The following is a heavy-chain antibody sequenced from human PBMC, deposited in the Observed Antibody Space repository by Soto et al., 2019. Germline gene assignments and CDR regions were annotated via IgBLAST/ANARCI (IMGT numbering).Heavy chain of an antibody. V-gene: IGHV4-38-2*01. D-gene: IGHD2-2*02. CDR3: VSRPTCSSTSCYTDWFDP. Sequence: SETLSLTCAVSGYSISSGYYWGWIRQPPGKGLEWIGSIYHSGSTYYNPSLKSRVTISVDTSKNQFSLKLSSVTAADTAVYYCVSRPTCSSTSCYTDWFDPWGQGTLVTVSS. CDR2: IYHSGST. CDR1: GYSISSGYY. J-gene: IGHJ5*02.